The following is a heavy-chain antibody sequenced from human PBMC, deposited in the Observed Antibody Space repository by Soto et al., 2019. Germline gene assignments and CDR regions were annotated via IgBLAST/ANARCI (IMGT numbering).Heavy chain of an antibody. D-gene: IGHD4-17*01. J-gene: IGHJ4*02. CDR1: GFTFSSYT. V-gene: IGHV3-23*01. CDR2: INSGGRT. Sequence: EVQLLESGGDLVQPGGSLRLSCAASGFTFSSYTMTWVRQAPGKGLEWVSGINSGGRTYYADSVKGRFTISREDSKNTLYLQIISLRAEDTAVYYCAKDLRPDGVWDFDYWGQGTLVTVSS. CDR3: AKDLRPDGVWDFDY.